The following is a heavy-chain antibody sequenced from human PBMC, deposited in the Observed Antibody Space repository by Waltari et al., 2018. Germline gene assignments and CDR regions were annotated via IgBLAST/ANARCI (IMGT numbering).Heavy chain of an antibody. J-gene: IGHJ5*02. CDR2: ISYSGST. V-gene: IGHV4-39*01. Sequence: QLQLQESGPGLGKPSETLSLTCTVSGGSITSSSYFWGWIRQPPGKGLEWIGTISYSGSTYYNPSLMSRVTISVDTSKNQFSLKLSSVTAAETAVFYCARFSKSANWFDPWGQGTLVTVSS. CDR3: ARFSKSANWFDP. CDR1: GGSITSSSYF. D-gene: IGHD3-3*02.